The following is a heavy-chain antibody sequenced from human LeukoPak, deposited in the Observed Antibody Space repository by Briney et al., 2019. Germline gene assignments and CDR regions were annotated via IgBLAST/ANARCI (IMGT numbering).Heavy chain of an antibody. CDR3: ARVPRDRIVVVPAALDY. Sequence: ASVKVSCKASGYTFTSYDINWVRQATGQGLEWMGWMNPNSGNTGYAQKFQGRVTMTRNTSISTAYMELSSLRSEDTAVYYCARVPRDRIVVVPAALDYWGQGTLVTVSS. CDR2: MNPNSGNT. V-gene: IGHV1-8*01. J-gene: IGHJ4*02. D-gene: IGHD2-2*01. CDR1: GYTFTSYD.